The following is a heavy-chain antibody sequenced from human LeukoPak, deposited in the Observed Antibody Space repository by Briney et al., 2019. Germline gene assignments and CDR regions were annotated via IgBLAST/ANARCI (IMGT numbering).Heavy chain of an antibody. V-gene: IGHV4-34*01. CDR1: GGSFSGYY. CDR3: ARDRNSYGSYYFDY. Sequence: SETLSLTCAVYGGSFSGYYWSWIRQPPGKGLEWIGEINHSGSTNYNPSLKSRVTISVDTSKNQFSLKLSSVTAADTAVYYCARDRNSYGSYYFDYWGQGTLVTVSS. CDR2: INHSGST. J-gene: IGHJ4*02. D-gene: IGHD5-18*01.